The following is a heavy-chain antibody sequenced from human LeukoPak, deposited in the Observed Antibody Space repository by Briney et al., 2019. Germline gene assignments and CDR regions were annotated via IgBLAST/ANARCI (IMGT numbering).Heavy chain of an antibody. J-gene: IGHJ3*02. CDR1: GYTFTSYG. D-gene: IGHD2/OR15-2a*01. Sequence: ASVKVSCKASGYTFTSYGISWVRQAPGQGLEWMGWISAYNGNTNYAQKLQGRVTMTTDTSTSTAYKELRSLRSDDTAVYYCAREFYAEEMAFDIWGQGTMVAVSS. CDR3: AREFYAEEMAFDI. V-gene: IGHV1-18*01. CDR2: ISAYNGNT.